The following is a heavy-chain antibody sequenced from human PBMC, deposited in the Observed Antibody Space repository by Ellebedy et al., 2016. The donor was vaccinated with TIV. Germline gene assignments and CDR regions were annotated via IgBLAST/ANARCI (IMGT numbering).Heavy chain of an antibody. CDR3: ARRPHYDVLTGYSRLAFDL. Sequence: GESLKISCQASGYSFTNYWITWVRQMPGKGLEWMGKIDPTDSYTNYNPSFQGHVTFSADKSINTAYLQWSSLKASDTAMYYCARRPHYDVLTGYSRLAFDLWGQGTMVTVSS. V-gene: IGHV5-10-1*01. J-gene: IGHJ3*01. D-gene: IGHD3-9*01. CDR2: IDPTDSYT. CDR1: GYSFTNYW.